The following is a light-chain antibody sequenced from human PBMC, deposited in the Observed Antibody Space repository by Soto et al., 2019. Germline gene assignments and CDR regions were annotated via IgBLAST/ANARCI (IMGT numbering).Light chain of an antibody. CDR2: LNSDGSH. Sequence: QSVLTQSPSASASLGASVKLTCTLSSGHSSYAIAWHQQQPQKGPRYLMNLNSDGSHSKGDGIPDRFSGSSSGAERYRTISSLQSEDEADYYCQTWATGIVFGGGTKLTVL. J-gene: IGLJ2*01. CDR3: QTWATGIV. V-gene: IGLV4-69*01. CDR1: SGHSSYA.